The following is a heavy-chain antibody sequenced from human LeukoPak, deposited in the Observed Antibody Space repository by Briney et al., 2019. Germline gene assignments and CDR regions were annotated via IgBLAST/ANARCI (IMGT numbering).Heavy chain of an antibody. CDR1: GFTFSDYA. Sequence: GRSLRLSCTTSGFTFSDYALSWVRQAPGKGLEWVSLIRNKAFRETSEYAASVEGRFSISRDASKSIVYLQMNSLQTEDTAVYYCARAGIVAVIGYGMDVWRRGTTVTVSS. D-gene: IGHD5-12*01. J-gene: IGHJ6*02. V-gene: IGHV3-49*04. CDR2: IRNKAFRETS. CDR3: ARAGIVAVIGYGMDV.